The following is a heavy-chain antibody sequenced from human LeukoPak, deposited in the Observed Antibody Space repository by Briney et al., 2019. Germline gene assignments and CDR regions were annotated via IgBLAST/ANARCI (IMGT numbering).Heavy chain of an antibody. CDR2: ISGSGGST. CDR1: GFTFSSYA. J-gene: IGHJ4*02. V-gene: IGHV3-23*01. Sequence: GSLRLSCAASGFTFSSYAMSWVRQAPGKGLEWVSAISGSGGSTYYAGSVKGRFTISRDNSKNTLYLQMNSLRAEDTAVYYCAKPYSSGWYGPFDYWGQGTLVTVSS. D-gene: IGHD6-19*01. CDR3: AKPYSSGWYGPFDY.